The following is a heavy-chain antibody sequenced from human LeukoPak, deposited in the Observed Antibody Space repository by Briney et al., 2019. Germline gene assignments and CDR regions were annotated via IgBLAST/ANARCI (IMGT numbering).Heavy chain of an antibody. CDR1: GGSISTYY. CDR3: ARHARGDFWSGPVYCLDY. J-gene: IGHJ4*02. CDR2: IYYSGST. V-gene: IGHV4-59*08. Sequence: SETLSLTCTVSGGSISTYYWSWIRQPPRKGLEWIGYIYYSGSTNYNPSLKSRVTISVDTSKNHFSLKLSSVTAADTAVYYCARHARGDFWSGPVYCLDYWGQGTLVTVSS. D-gene: IGHD3-3*01.